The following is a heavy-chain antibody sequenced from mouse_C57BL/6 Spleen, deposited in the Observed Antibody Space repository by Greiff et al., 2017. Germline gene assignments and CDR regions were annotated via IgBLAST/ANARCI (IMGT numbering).Heavy chain of an antibody. D-gene: IGHD2-1*01. J-gene: IGHJ2*01. CDR3: ARRLDYGNYFDY. V-gene: IGHV1-82*01. CDR1: GYAFSSSW. CDR2: IYPGDGDT. Sequence: VQRVESGPELVKPGASVKISCKASGYAFSSSWMNWVKQRPGKGLEWIGRIYPGDGDTNYNGKFKGKATLTADKSSSTAYMQLSSLTSEDSAVYFCARRLDYGNYFDYWGQGTTLTVSS.